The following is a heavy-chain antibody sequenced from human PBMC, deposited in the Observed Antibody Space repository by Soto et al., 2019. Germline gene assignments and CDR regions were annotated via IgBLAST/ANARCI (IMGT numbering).Heavy chain of an antibody. Sequence: QVQLVESGGGLVKPGGSLRLSCAASGFTFSDYYMSWIRQAPGKGLEWVSYISSSSSYTNYADSVKGRFTISRDNAKNSLYRQMNRLRAEVTAVYYCARDRGDSYGYRSWYFDLWGRGTLVTVSS. CDR1: GFTFSDYY. CDR2: ISSSSSYT. V-gene: IGHV3-11*05. J-gene: IGHJ2*01. D-gene: IGHD5-18*01. CDR3: ARDRGDSYGYRSWYFDL.